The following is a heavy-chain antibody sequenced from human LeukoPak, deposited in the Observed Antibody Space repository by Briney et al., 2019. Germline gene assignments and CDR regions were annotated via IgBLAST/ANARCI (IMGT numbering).Heavy chain of an antibody. CDR3: ARGGAYYYGMDV. D-gene: IGHD2-15*01. Sequence: SETLSLTCTVSGGSISSYYWSWIRQPPGKGLEWIGYIYYSGSTNYNPSHKSRVTISVDTSKNQFSLKLSSVTAADTAVYYCARGGAYYYGMDVWGQGTTVTVSS. J-gene: IGHJ6*02. CDR2: IYYSGST. CDR1: GGSISSYY. V-gene: IGHV4-59*01.